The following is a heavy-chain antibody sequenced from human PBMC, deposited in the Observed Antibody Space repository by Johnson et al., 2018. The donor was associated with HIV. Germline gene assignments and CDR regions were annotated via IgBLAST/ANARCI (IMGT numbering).Heavy chain of an antibody. CDR2: INSDGSST. CDR3: ARTYSSSWLRDAFDI. V-gene: IGHV3-74*01. J-gene: IGHJ3*02. CDR1: GFTFSSYW. Sequence: VQLVESGGGLVQPGGSLRLSCAASGFTFSSYWMHWVRQAPGKGLVWVSRINSDGSSTSYADSVKGRFPISRDNSKNTLYLQMNSLRAEDTAVYYCARTYSSSWLRDAFDIWGQGTMVTVSS. D-gene: IGHD6-13*01.